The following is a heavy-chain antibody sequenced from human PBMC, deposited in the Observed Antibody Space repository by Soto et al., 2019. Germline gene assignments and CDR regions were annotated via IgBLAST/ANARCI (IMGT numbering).Heavy chain of an antibody. D-gene: IGHD2-21*02. CDR3: ATAVTAGTYYNYGLGV. J-gene: IGHJ6*02. CDR2: IIPASDTE. CDR1: GGTFGTYG. V-gene: IGHV1-69*14. Sequence: QVHMVQSGAEVKKPGSSVNISCKASGGTFGTYGLNWVRQFPGQGLEWIGGIIPASDTENYAQKFQGKVTITAAKSTNIAHMQMDSLSSDATAVYYCATAVTAGTYYNYGLGVWGQGTTVTGS.